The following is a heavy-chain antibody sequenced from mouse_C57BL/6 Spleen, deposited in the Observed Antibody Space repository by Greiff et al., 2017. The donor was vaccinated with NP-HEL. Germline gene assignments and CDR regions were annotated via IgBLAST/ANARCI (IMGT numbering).Heavy chain of an antibody. V-gene: IGHV5-6*01. CDR3: ARQRDSYFDY. CDR1: GFTFSSYG. Sequence: EVKLMESGGDLVKPGGSLKLSCAASGFTFSSYGMSWVRQTPDKRLEWVATISSGGSYTYYPDSVKGRFTISRDNAKNTLYLQMSSLKSEDTAMYYCARQRDSYFDYWGQGTTLTSSS. J-gene: IGHJ2*01. CDR2: ISSGGSYT.